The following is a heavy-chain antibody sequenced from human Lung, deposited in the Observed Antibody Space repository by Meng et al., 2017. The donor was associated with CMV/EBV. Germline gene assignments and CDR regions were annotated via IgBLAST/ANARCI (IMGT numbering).Heavy chain of an antibody. D-gene: IGHD2-2*01. CDR2: ISSSGSTI. J-gene: IGHJ6*02. V-gene: IGHV3-48*03. CDR3: AREVLVPAAIRYYYYGMDV. Sequence: GGSLRLSFAGSGFTFSSYEMNWVRQAPGKGLEWVSFISSSGSTIYYADPVKGRFTISRENAKNSLYLKMNSLRAEDTAIYYCAREVLVPAAIRYYYYGMDVWGQGXTVTVSS. CDR1: GFTFSSYE.